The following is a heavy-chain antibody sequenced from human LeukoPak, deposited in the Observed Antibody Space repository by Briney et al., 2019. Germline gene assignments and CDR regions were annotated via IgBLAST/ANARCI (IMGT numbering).Heavy chain of an antibody. Sequence: SVKVSCKASEGTFRSYTINWVRQATGQGLEWRGGITPVFGTLKYAQKFKGRVTITADESTTTSYMELSGLTSDDTAIYHCARGGGNFSGSGSSRQYYCYFMDVWGTGTTVTVSS. CDR3: ARGGGNFSGSGSSRQYYCYFMDV. D-gene: IGHD3-10*01. CDR1: EGTFRSYT. J-gene: IGHJ6*03. V-gene: IGHV1-69*01. CDR2: ITPVFGTL.